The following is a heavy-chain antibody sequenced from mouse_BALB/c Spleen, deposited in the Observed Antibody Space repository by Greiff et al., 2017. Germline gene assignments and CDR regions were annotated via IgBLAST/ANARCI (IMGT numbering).Heavy chain of an antibody. V-gene: IGHV10-3*03. CDR1: GFTFNTYA. J-gene: IGHJ4*01. D-gene: IGHD2-10*02. CDR2: IRSKSNNYAT. CDR3: VREYGNYYYAMDY. Sequence: DVKLVESGGGLVQPKGSLKLSCAASGFTFNTYAMHWVCQAPGKGLEWVARIRSKSNNYATYYADSVKDRFTISRDDSQSMLYLQMNNLKTEDTAMYYCVREYGNYYYAMDYWGQGTSVTVSS.